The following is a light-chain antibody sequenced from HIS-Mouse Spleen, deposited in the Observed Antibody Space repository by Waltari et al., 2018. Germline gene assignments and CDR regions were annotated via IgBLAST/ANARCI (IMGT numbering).Light chain of an antibody. CDR2: KDS. V-gene: IGLV3-10*01. CDR1: ALPKKY. J-gene: IGLJ2*01. Sequence: SYELTQPPSVSVSLGQMARTTCSGEALPKKYAYWYQQKPGQFPVLVIYKDSERPSGIPERFSGSSSGTMATLTISGAQVEDEADYYCYSTDSSGNHRVFGGGTKLTVL. CDR3: YSTDSSGNHRV.